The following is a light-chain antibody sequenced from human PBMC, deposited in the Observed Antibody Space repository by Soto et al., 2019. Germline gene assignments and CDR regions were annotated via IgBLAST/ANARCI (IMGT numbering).Light chain of an antibody. J-gene: IGLJ2*01. CDR2: AVS. V-gene: IGLV2-14*01. CDR1: SSDVGTYNY. CDR3: SSYTSSSTFVL. Sequence: QSALTQPASVSGSPGQSITISCTGTSSDVGTYNYVSWYQQHPGKAPKLMIYAVSNRPSGVSNRFSGSKSGNTASLTISGLQAEDEADYFCSSYTSSSTFVLFGGGTKVTVL.